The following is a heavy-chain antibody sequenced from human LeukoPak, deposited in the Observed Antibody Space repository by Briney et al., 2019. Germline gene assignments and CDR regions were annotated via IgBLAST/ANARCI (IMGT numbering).Heavy chain of an antibody. CDR3: ARDPSGPCSGGSCYFAGPLYYFDY. J-gene: IGHJ4*02. CDR1: GYTFTSYY. V-gene: IGHV1-46*01. Sequence: ASVKVSCKASGYTFTSYYMHWVRQAPGQGLEWMGIINPSGGSTSYAQKFQGRVTMTRDTSTSTVYMELSSLRSEDTAVYYSARDPSGPCSGGSCYFAGPLYYFDYWGQGTLVTVSS. D-gene: IGHD2-15*01. CDR2: INPSGGST.